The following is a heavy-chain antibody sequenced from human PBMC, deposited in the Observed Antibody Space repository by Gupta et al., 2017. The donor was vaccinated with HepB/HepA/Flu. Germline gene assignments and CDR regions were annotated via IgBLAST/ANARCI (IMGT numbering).Heavy chain of an antibody. CDR2: VSHSGST. CDR1: SGSIISHY. Sequence: QVRLPESGPGPVKPSETLSLTCTGSSGSIISHYWSWIRQPPGKGLEWIGYVSHSGSTSYNPSLKSRVFISLDVTKNRFSLRLGSVTAADTAVYFCASRGGERRPDVFDSWGQGTMVTISS. CDR3: ASRGGERRPDVFDS. V-gene: IGHV4-59*08. J-gene: IGHJ3*02. D-gene: IGHD1-1*01.